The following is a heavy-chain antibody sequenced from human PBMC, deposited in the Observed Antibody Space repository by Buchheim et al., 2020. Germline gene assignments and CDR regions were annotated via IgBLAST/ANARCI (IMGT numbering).Heavy chain of an antibody. CDR1: GFTFSSYA. CDR2: ISYVGSNK. D-gene: IGHD6-13*01. CDR3: ARGEAYSRAFDY. Sequence: QVQLVESGGGVVQPGRSLRLSCAASGFTFSSYAMHWVRQAPGKGLEWVAVISYVGSNKYYADSVKGRFTISRDNSKNTLYLQMNSLRAEDTAVYYCARGEAYSRAFDYWGQGTL. V-gene: IGHV3-30-3*01. J-gene: IGHJ4*02.